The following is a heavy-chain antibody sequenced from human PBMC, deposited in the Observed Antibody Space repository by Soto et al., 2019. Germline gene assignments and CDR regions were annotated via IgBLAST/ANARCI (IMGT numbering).Heavy chain of an antibody. J-gene: IGHJ4*02. V-gene: IGHV4-4*07. Sequence: SETLSLTCTVSGGSISSYYWSWIRQPAGKGLEWIGRIYTSGSTNYNPSLKSRVTMSVDTSKNQFSLKLGSVTAADTAVYYCARASYGSGSYHLAYWGQGTLVTVSS. CDR2: IYTSGST. CDR3: ARASYGSGSYHLAY. D-gene: IGHD3-10*01. CDR1: GGSISSYY.